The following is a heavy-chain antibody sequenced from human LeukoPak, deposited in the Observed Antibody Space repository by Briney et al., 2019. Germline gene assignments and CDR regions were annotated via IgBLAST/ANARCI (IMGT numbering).Heavy chain of an antibody. CDR2: IIPILGIA. J-gene: IGHJ4*02. V-gene: IGHV1-69*04. D-gene: IGHD3-22*01. Sequence: SVKVSCKASGGTFSSYTISWVRQAPGQGLEWMGRIIPILGIANYAQKFQGRVTITAEKSTSTAYMELSSLRSEDTAVYYCARDDYYDSSGYLNWGQGTLVTVSS. CDR3: ARDDYYDSSGYLN. CDR1: GGTFSSYT.